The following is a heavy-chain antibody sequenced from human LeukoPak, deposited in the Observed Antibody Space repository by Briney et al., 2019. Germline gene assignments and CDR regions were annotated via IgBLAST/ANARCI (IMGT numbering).Heavy chain of an antibody. V-gene: IGHV3-53*01. Sequence: GGSLRLSCAASGFTVSSNYMSWVRQAPGKGLEWVSVIYSGSSTYYADSVKGRFTISRDNSKNTLYLQMNSLRVEDTAVYYCAREIYCSASSCTGGVFDIWGQGTMVTVSS. CDR3: AREIYCSASSCTGGVFDI. CDR1: GFTVSSNY. D-gene: IGHD2-15*01. CDR2: IYSGSST. J-gene: IGHJ3*02.